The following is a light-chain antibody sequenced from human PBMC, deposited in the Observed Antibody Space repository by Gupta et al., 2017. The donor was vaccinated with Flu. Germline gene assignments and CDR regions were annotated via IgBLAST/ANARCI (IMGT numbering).Light chain of an antibody. Sequence: DIQMTQSPSSLSASVGDRVTITCRASQNINKYLNWYHQKPGEAPKLLIYAASSLQSGVPLRFSGSGSGTDFTLTISSLQPEDFATYYCQQSYSNPKTFGQGTKLEIK. CDR1: QNINKY. CDR3: QQSYSNPKT. J-gene: IGKJ2*01. V-gene: IGKV1-39*01. CDR2: AAS.